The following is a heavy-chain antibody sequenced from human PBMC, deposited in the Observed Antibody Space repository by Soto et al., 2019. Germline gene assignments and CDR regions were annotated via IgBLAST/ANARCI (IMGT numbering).Heavy chain of an antibody. CDR3: ARVGFGYPYYYGMDV. J-gene: IGHJ6*02. V-gene: IGHV1-18*01. CDR1: GYTFTSYG. Sequence: ASVKVSCKASGYTFTSYGISWVRQAPGQGLEWMGWISAYNGNTNYAQKLQGRVTMTTDTSTSTAYMELRSLRSDDTAVYYCARVGFGYPYYYGMDVWGQGTTVTVSS. D-gene: IGHD3-10*01. CDR2: ISAYNGNT.